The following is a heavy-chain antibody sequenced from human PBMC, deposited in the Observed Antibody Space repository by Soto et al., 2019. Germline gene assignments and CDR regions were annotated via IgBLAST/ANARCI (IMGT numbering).Heavy chain of an antibody. Sequence: ASVKVSCKASGYTFTGYYMHWVRQAPGQGLDWMGWINPNSGGTNYAQKFQGRVTMTRDTSISTAYMELSRLRSDDTAVYYCARGAYYYDSSGTFDYWGQGTLVTVSS. J-gene: IGHJ4*02. V-gene: IGHV1-2*02. D-gene: IGHD3-22*01. CDR1: GYTFTGYY. CDR2: INPNSGGT. CDR3: ARGAYYYDSSGTFDY.